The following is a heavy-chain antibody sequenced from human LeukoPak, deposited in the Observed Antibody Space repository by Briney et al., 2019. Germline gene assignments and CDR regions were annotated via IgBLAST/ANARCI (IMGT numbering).Heavy chain of an antibody. CDR3: ARVRVHSGWSNLGY. J-gene: IGHJ4*02. CDR1: GYTFTGYY. CDR2: INPNSGGT. Sequence: GASVKVSCKASGYTFTGYYMHWVRQAPGQGLEWMGWINPNSGGTNYAQKFQGRVTITRYRYISTAYMELSRLRSDDTAVYYCARVRVHSGWSNLGYWGQGTLVTVSS. D-gene: IGHD6-19*01. V-gene: IGHV1-2*02.